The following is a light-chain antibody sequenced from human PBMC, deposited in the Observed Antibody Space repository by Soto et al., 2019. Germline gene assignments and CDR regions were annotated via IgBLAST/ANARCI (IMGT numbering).Light chain of an antibody. Sequence: DIQLTQSPSFLSASVGDRVTITCRASQGINSYLAWYQQKLGKAPKLLIHAASTLQSGVPSRFSGSGSGTEFTLTISSLQPEDFATYYCQQLNSYPRTFGQGTKVEIK. V-gene: IGKV1-9*01. CDR2: AAS. CDR1: QGINSY. CDR3: QQLNSYPRT. J-gene: IGKJ1*01.